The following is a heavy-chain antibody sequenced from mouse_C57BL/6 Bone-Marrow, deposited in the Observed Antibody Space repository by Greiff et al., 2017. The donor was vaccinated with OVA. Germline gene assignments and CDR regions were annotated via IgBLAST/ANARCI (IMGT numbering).Heavy chain of an antibody. CDR2: IYPGDGDT. Sequence: QVQLQQPGPELVKPGASVKISCKASGYAFSSSWMNWVKQRPGKGLEWIGRIYPGDGDTNYNGKFKGKATLTADKSSSTAYMQLSSLTSEDSAVYFCARFLEFITTVVATDYWGQGTTLTVSS. D-gene: IGHD1-1*01. V-gene: IGHV1-82*01. CDR1: GYAFSSSW. CDR3: ARFLEFITTVVATDY. J-gene: IGHJ2*01.